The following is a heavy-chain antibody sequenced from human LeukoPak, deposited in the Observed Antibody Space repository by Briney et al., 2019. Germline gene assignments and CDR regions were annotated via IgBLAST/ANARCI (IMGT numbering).Heavy chain of an antibody. CDR3: ARTLITSGSYDY. D-gene: IGHD1-14*01. CDR2: IIPIFGTA. J-gene: IGHJ4*02. Sequence: SVKVSCKASGGSFSSYAIRWVRQAPGQGLEWMGRIIPIFGTANYAQKFQGRVTITADKSTSTAYMELISLRSKDTAVYYCARTLITSGSYDYWGQGTLVTVSS. V-gene: IGHV1-69*06. CDR1: GGSFSSYA.